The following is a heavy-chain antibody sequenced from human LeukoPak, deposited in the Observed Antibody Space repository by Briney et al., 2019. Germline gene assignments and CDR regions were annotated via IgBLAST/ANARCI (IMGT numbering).Heavy chain of an antibody. Sequence: PSETLSLTCAVYGGSFSGYYWSWIRQPPGKGLEWTGSIYYSGSTYYNPSLKSRVTISVDTSKNQFSLKLSSVTAADTAVYYCARHAGNTIFGVVINNWFDPWGQGTLVTVSS. CDR3: ARHAGNTIFGVVINNWFDP. V-gene: IGHV4-34*01. J-gene: IGHJ5*02. CDR2: IYYSGST. D-gene: IGHD3-3*01. CDR1: GGSFSGYY.